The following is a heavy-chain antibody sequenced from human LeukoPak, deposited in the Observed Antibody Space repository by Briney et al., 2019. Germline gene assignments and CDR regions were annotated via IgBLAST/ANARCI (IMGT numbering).Heavy chain of an antibody. CDR1: GFTFSSYA. CDR2: ISYDGSNK. V-gene: IGHV3-30-3*01. CDR3: ARVTNWGSLDY. Sequence: PGGSLRLSCAASGFTFSSYAMHWVRQAPGKGLEWVAVISYDGSNKYYADSVKGRFTISRDNSKNTLYLQMNSLRAEDTAVYYCARVTNWGSLDYWGQGTLVTVSS. D-gene: IGHD7-27*01. J-gene: IGHJ4*02.